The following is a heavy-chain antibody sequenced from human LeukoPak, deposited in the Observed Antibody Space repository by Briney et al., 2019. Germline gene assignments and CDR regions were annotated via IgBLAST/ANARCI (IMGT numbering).Heavy chain of an antibody. CDR1: RFTISSYK. D-gene: IGHD6-19*01. V-gene: IGHV3-21*01. CDR3: ARESGSGEFDY. CDR2: ISSSSSYI. Sequence: GGSLRLSCAASRFTISSYKVNWVRQAPGKGLEWVSSISSSSSYIYYADSVKGRFTISRDNARNSLYLQMNSLRAEDTAVYYCARESGSGEFDYWGQGTLVTVSS. J-gene: IGHJ4*02.